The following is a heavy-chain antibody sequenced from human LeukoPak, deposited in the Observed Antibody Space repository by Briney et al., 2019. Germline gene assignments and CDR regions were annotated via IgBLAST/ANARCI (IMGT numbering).Heavy chain of an antibody. D-gene: IGHD5-24*01. Sequence: PSETLSLTCTVSGGSISGYYWSWIRQPPGKGLEWIGYIHYSGSTNYNPSLKSRVTISVTSKNQVSLKLSSVTAADTAVYYCARGSGWLQSFDYWGQGTLVTVSS. CDR1: GGSISGYY. CDR3: ARGSGWLQSFDY. J-gene: IGHJ4*02. CDR2: IHYSGST. V-gene: IGHV4-59*01.